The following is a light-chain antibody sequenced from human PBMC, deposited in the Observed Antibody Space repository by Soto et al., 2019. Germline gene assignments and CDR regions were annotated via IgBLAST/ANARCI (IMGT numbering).Light chain of an antibody. CDR3: QQYNGYSTWT. J-gene: IGKJ1*01. CDR1: QTVSIW. V-gene: IGKV1-5*01. CDR2: DAS. Sequence: DIQNTPSTSTLSASVGDTVTITCRASQTVSIWLAWYQKQPGKAPQVLIWDASTLQRGVPSRISGSGSGTEFTLNISSLQPEDCATYYCQQYNGYSTWTFGQGTRV.